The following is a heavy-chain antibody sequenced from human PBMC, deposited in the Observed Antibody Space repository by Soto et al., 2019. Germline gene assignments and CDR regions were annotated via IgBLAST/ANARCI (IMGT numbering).Heavy chain of an antibody. V-gene: IGHV4-30-4*01. CDR1: GGSISSGDYY. Sequence: SETLSLTCTVSGGSISSGDYYWSLIRQPPGKGLEWIGYIYYSGSTYYNPSLKSRVTISVDTSKNQFSLKLSSVTAADTAVYYCAREGKKGYCSSTSCYKADWFDPWGQGTLVTVSS. CDR2: IYYSGST. J-gene: IGHJ5*02. CDR3: AREGKKGYCSSTSCYKADWFDP. D-gene: IGHD2-2*02.